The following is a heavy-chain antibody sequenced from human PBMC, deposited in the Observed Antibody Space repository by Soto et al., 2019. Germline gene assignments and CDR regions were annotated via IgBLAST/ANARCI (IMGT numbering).Heavy chain of an antibody. Sequence: GGSLRLSCVASGFTFSSYAMSWVRQAPGKGLEWVSAISGSGGSTYYADSVKGRFTISRDNSKNTLYLQMNSLRAEDTAVYYCAKGVRGYMGPLLWFDYWGQGTLVTVSS. CDR1: GFTFSSYA. D-gene: IGHD3-10*01. CDR3: AKGVRGYMGPLLWFDY. CDR2: ISGSGGST. V-gene: IGHV3-23*01. J-gene: IGHJ4*02.